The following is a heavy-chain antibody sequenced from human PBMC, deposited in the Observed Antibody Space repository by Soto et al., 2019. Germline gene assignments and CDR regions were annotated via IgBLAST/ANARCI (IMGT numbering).Heavy chain of an antibody. Sequence: SETLSLTCTVSGGSISSGGYYWSWIRQHPGKGLEWIGYIYYSGSTYYNPSLKSRVTISVDTSKNQFSLKLSSVTAADTAVYYCARDRPNCTNGVCWSPGSWFDPWGQGTLVTVSS. CDR1: GGSISSGGYY. CDR3: ARDRPNCTNGVCWSPGSWFDP. CDR2: IYYSGST. V-gene: IGHV4-31*03. J-gene: IGHJ5*02. D-gene: IGHD2-8*01.